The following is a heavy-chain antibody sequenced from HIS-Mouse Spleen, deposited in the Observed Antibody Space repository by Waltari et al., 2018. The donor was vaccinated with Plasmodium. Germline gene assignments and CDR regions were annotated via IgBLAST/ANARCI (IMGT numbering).Heavy chain of an antibody. D-gene: IGHD6-6*01. J-gene: IGHJ4*02. CDR3: ARVNEYSSSYFDY. CDR2: IKQDGSEK. Sequence: EVRLVESGGGLVQPGGSLRLSCAASGFTFSSYWMSWVRQAPGKGREWVANIKQDGSEKYYVDSVKGRFTISRDNAKNSLYLQMNSLRAEDTAVYYCARVNEYSSSYFDYWGQGTLVTVSS. CDR1: GFTFSSYW. V-gene: IGHV3-7*01.